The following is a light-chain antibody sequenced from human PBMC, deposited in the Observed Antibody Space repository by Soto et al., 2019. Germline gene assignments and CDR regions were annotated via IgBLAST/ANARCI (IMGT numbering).Light chain of an antibody. J-gene: IGKJ1*01. V-gene: IGKV3-20*01. CDR2: ATS. CDR1: QSVSNSY. Sequence: EILLTQSPGTLSLSPGERVTLSCRASQSVSNSYLAWYQQKPGQAPRLLIYATSTRATDIPDRFSGSGSGTDFTLTVSRLEPEDFAVYYCQQYGSSPWTFGQGTKVEIK. CDR3: QQYGSSPWT.